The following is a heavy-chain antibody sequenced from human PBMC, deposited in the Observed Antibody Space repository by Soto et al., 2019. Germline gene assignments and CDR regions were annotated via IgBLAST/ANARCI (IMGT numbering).Heavy chain of an antibody. V-gene: IGHV3-9*01. CDR3: AKDIGDYGDLSLLAY. Sequence: GGSLRLSCAASGFTFDDYAMHWVRQAPGKGLEWVSGISWNSGSIGYADSVKGRFTISRDNAKNSLYLQMNSLRAEDTALYYCAKDIGDYGDLSLLAYCGQGTLVPVSS. CDR1: GFTFDDYA. CDR2: ISWNSGSI. J-gene: IGHJ4*02. D-gene: IGHD4-17*01.